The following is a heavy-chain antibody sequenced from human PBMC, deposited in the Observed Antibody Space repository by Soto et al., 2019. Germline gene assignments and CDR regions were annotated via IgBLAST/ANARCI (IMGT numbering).Heavy chain of an antibody. D-gene: IGHD6-13*01. CDR2: VSAYNGNT. CDR1: GFTFTSYG. Sequence: QVQLVQSGAEVKKPGASMKVSCKASGFTFTSYGISWVRQAPGQGLEWMGWVSAYNGNTHYAQKLQGRVTMTTDTSTTTAYMERRSLRSDDTAVYYCSSGGSSWRPREDYWGQGPLVTVSS. CDR3: SSGGSSWRPREDY. J-gene: IGHJ4*02. V-gene: IGHV1-18*01.